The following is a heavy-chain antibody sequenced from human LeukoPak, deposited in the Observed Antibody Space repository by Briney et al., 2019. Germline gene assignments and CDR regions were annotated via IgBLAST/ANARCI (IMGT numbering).Heavy chain of an antibody. V-gene: IGHV4-34*01. CDR3: ARAVAGTIWYFDL. CDR1: GGSFSGYY. CDR2: INHSGST. D-gene: IGHD6-19*01. Sequence: SETLSLTCAVYGGSFSGYYWSWIRQPPGKGLEWIGEINHSGSTNYNPSLKSRVTISVDTSKNQFSLKLSSVTAADTAVYYCARAVAGTIWYFDLWGRGTLVTVSS. J-gene: IGHJ2*01.